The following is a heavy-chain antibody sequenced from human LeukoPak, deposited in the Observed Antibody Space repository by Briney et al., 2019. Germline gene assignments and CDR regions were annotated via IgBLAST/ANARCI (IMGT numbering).Heavy chain of an antibody. Sequence: SETLSLTCTVSVGSISSYYWSLIRQPPGKGLEWIGYIYYSGSTNYNPSLKSRVTISVDTSKNQFSLKLSSVTAADTAVYYCARGIFMLGYWGQGTLVTVSS. CDR1: VGSISSYY. CDR2: IYYSGST. V-gene: IGHV4-59*01. CDR3: ARGIFMLGY. D-gene: IGHD3-10*02. J-gene: IGHJ4*02.